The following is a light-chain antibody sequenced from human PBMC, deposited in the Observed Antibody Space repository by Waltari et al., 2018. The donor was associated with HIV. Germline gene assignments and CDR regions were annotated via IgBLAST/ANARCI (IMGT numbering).Light chain of an antibody. J-gene: IGLJ3*02. Sequence: QSALPQPASVPGSPGQSSTISCTACSSDAGYSDLVSWYQTHPGKAPKLMIYEGINRPSGVSNRFSGSKSGNTASLTISGLQAEDEADYYCCSYAGSSNWVFGGGTKLTVL. CDR2: EGI. CDR1: SSDAGYSDL. CDR3: CSYAGSSNWV. V-gene: IGLV2-23*01.